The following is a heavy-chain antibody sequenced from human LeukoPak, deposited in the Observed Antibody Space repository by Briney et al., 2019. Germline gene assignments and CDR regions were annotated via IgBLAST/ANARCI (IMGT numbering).Heavy chain of an antibody. D-gene: IGHD5-12*01. CDR2: INPNSGGT. V-gene: IGHV1-2*02. CDR1: GYTFTGYY. J-gene: IGHJ6*03. Sequence: RASVKVSCKASGYTFTGYYMHWVRQAPGQGLEWMGWINPNSGGTYYAQKFQGRVTMTRDTSISTAYMELSRLRSDDTAVYYCARDRILSITPPYYYYYMDVWGKGTTVTISS. CDR3: ARDRILSITPPYYYYYMDV.